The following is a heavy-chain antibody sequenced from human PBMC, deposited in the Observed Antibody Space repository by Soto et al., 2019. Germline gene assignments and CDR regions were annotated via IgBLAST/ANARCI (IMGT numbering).Heavy chain of an antibody. D-gene: IGHD1-20*01. V-gene: IGHV4-59*01. CDR2: IYYSGST. J-gene: IGHJ5*02. Sequence: PSETLSLTCTVSGGSISSYYWSWIRQPPGKGLGWIGYIYYSGSTNYNPSLKSRVTISVDTSKNQFSLKLSSVTAADTAVYYCAREKYNWNPTREPNWFDPWGQGTLVTVSS. CDR1: GGSISSYY. CDR3: AREKYNWNPTREPNWFDP.